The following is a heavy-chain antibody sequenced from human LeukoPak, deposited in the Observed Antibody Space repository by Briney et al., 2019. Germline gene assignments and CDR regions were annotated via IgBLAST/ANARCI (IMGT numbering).Heavy chain of an antibody. J-gene: IGHJ4*02. CDR3: AKHGPPIYSYGPSFYYFDY. D-gene: IGHD5-18*01. V-gene: IGHV3-23*01. Sequence: GGSLRLSCAASGFTFSSYAMSWVRQAPGKGLEWVSAISGSGGSTYYADSVKGRFTIPRDNSKNTLYLQMNSLRAEDTAVYYCAKHGPPIYSYGPSFYYFDYWGQGTLVTVSS. CDR2: ISGSGGST. CDR1: GFTFSSYA.